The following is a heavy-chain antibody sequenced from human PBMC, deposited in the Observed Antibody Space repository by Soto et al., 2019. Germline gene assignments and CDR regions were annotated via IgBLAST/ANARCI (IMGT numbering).Heavy chain of an antibody. CDR3: ARAYGCFDNGLDV. CDR2: IYYSGST. V-gene: IGHV4-59*01. CDR1: GDSIRRYY. J-gene: IGHJ6*02. D-gene: IGHD3-10*01. Sequence: SETLSLTCTGSGDSIRRYYWTWIRQAPGKGLELIGDIYYSGSTRYNPSLKSRVPISVDMSKNQFSLKLSSVFAPDTAVYYRARAYGCFDNGLDVWGQGTAVTVSS.